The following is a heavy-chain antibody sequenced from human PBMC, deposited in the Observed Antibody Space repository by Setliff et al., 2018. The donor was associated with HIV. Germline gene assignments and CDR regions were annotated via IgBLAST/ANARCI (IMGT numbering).Heavy chain of an antibody. Sequence: SETLSLTCTVSGGSISSYYWSWIRQPPGKGLGWIGYIYTSGSTNYNPSLKSRVTISRDDSKTTLYLQMSSLKTEDTAVYYCTTDLGTRYDTPVYWGQGTLVTVSS. V-gene: IGHV4-4*08. CDR1: GGSISSYY. J-gene: IGHJ4*02. CDR2: IYTSGST. CDR3: TTDLGTRYDTPVY. D-gene: IGHD5-12*01.